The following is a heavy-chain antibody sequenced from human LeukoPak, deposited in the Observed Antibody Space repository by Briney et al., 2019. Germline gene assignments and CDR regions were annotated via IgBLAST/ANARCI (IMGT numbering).Heavy chain of an antibody. CDR1: GGSISSGGYY. CDR2: IYYSGST. D-gene: IGHD3-10*01. V-gene: IGHV4-31*03. J-gene: IGHJ4*02. CDR3: ARGSRGYPLDY. Sequence: PSETLSLTCTVSGGSISSGGYYWSWIRQHPGKGLEWIGYIYYSGSTYYNPSLKSRVTISVDTSKNQFSLKLSSVTAADTAVYYCARGSRGYPLDYWGQGTLVTVSS.